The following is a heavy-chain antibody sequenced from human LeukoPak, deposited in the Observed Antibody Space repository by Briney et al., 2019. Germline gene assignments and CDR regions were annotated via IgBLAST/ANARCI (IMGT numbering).Heavy chain of an antibody. CDR3: AGHSVTGTASFYAFNI. V-gene: IGHV5-51*01. CDR2: IYPADSDT. CDR1: GYSFTTYR. Sequence: GESLKISCKGSGYSFTTYRIGWVRQMPGKGLEWMGIIYPADSDTRYSPSFQGQVTISADKSISTAYLQWSSLKASDTAIYYCAGHSVTGTASFYAFNIWGQGTMVTVSS. J-gene: IGHJ3*02. D-gene: IGHD1-7*01.